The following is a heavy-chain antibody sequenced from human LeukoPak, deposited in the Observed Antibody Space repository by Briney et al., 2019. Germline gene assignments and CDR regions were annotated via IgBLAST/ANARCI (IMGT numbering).Heavy chain of an antibody. V-gene: IGHV4-39*07. D-gene: IGHD5-18*01. CDR2: IYYSGST. CDR3: ARLRNTAMVSKDAFDI. CDR1: GGSISSSGHY. Sequence: PSETLSLTCTVSGGSISSSGHYWGWIRQPPGKGLEWIGSIYYSGSTYYNPSLKSRVTISVDTSKNQFSLKLSSVTAADTAVYYCARLRNTAMVSKDAFDIWGQGTMVTVSS. J-gene: IGHJ3*02.